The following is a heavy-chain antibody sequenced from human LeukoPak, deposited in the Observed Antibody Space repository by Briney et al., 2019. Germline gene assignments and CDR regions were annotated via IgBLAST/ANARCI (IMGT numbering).Heavy chain of an antibody. J-gene: IGHJ3*01. CDR3: ATDYGHGFLAFDV. Sequence: SVKVSCKVSVYTLTELSMHAVRQAPGKGLEWMGGFDPEDGETMNAQKYEQQFQGRVTMTEDTYTGTAYMELRSLRSEDTAVYYCATDYGHGFLAFDVWGQGTQVTVSS. CDR1: VYTLTELS. D-gene: IGHD3-10*01. V-gene: IGHV1-24*01. CDR2: FDPEDGET.